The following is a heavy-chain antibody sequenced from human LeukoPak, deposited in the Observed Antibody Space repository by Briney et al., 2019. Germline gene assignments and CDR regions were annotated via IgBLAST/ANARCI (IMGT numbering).Heavy chain of an antibody. Sequence: ASVKVSCKASGYTFTSYDINWVRQATGQGLEWMGWMNPNSGNTGYAQKFQGRVTMTRNTSIRAAYMELSSLRSEDTAVYYCARGYYDILTGYSGVYDAFDIWGQGTMVTVSS. CDR1: GYTFTSYD. CDR2: MNPNSGNT. J-gene: IGHJ3*02. V-gene: IGHV1-8*01. CDR3: ARGYYDILTGYSGVYDAFDI. D-gene: IGHD3-9*01.